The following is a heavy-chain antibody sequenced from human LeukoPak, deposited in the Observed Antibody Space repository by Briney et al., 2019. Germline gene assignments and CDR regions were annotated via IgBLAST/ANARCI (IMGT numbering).Heavy chain of an antibody. CDR2: INPNSGGT. CDR1: GYTFTGYY. V-gene: IGHV1-2*04. CDR3: ARDRIRDEQTYGMDV. Sequence: ASVKVSCKASGYTFTGYYMHWVRQAPGQGLEWMGWINPNSGGTNYAQKFQGWVTMTRDTSISTAYMELSRLRSEDTAVYYCARDRIRDEQTYGMDVWGQGTTVTVSS. D-gene: IGHD3-10*01. J-gene: IGHJ6*02.